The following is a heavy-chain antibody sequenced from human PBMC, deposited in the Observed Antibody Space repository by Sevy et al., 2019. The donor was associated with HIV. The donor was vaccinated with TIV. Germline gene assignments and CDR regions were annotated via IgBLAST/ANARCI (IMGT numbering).Heavy chain of an antibody. V-gene: IGHV3-49*03. Sequence: GGSLRLSCTTSGFTFGDYAMSWFRQAPGKGLEWVGFIRSKAYGGTTEYAASVKGRFTISRDDSKRIAYLQMNSLKTEDTAIYFCTRGPNTPMALVGSSPSWFDPWGQGTLVTVSS. J-gene: IGHJ5*02. CDR1: GFTFGDYA. CDR3: TRGPNTPMALVGSSPSWFDP. CDR2: IRSKAYGGTT. D-gene: IGHD5-18*01.